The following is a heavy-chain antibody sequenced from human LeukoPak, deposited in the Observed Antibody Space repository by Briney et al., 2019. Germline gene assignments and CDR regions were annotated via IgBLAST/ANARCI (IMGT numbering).Heavy chain of an antibody. CDR2: FNHNWGA. J-gene: IGHJ6*03. V-gene: IGHV4-34*01. CDR1: SGSFSGYY. D-gene: IGHD2-15*01. Sequence: SETLSLTCAVYSGSFSGYYWTWFRQPPGKGLEWIGEFNHNWGAKYNPSLKSRVTISVDTSKNQFSLKLSSVTAADTAVYYCASFYCSGGSCYQYYYYYYMDVWGKGTTVTISS. CDR3: ASFYCSGGSCYQYYYYYYMDV.